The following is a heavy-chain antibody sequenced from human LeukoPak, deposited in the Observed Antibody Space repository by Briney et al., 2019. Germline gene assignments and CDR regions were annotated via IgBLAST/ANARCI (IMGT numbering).Heavy chain of an antibody. Sequence: GGSLRLSCAASGFTFSDYYMSWIRQAPGKGLEWVSYISDSSSHTNYADSVKGRFTISRDNAQSSLYLQMNSLRAEDTALYYCARARPPNMIVAPEYWGQGTLVTVSS. CDR2: ISDSSSHT. D-gene: IGHD3-22*01. J-gene: IGHJ4*02. CDR3: ARARPPNMIVAPEY. V-gene: IGHV3-11*06. CDR1: GFTFSDYY.